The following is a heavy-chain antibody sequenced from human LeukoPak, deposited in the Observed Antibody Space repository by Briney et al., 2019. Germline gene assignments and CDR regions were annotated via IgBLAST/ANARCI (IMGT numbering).Heavy chain of an antibody. D-gene: IGHD2-15*01. CDR1: GYSFTSYW. J-gene: IGHJ4*02. CDR3: ARRGEGGTYLSLDS. V-gene: IGHV5-51*01. CDR2: TFPADSET. Sequence: HGESLKISCKGSGYSFTSYWIGWVRQMPGKGLEWMGITFPADSETRYSPSFQGQVTISADKSIRTAYLQWNSLKASDTAMYYCARRGEGGTYLSLDSWGQGTPVTVSS.